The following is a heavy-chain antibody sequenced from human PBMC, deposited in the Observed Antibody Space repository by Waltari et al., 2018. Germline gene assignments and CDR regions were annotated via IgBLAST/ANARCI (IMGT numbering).Heavy chain of an antibody. CDR3: ARDVVVVAAVYFDY. CDR2: IKQDGSEK. J-gene: IGHJ4*02. CDR1: GFTFGSCW. V-gene: IGHV3-7*01. Sequence: EVQLVESGGGLVQPGGSLRLSCAASGFTFGSCWMGWVRQAPGKGLEWVANIKQDGSEKYYVDSVKGRFTISRDNAKNSLYLQMNSLRAEDTAVYYCARDVVVVAAVYFDYWGQGTLVTVSS. D-gene: IGHD2-15*01.